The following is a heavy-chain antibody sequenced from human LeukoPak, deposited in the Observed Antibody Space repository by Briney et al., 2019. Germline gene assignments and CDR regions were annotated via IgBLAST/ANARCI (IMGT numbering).Heavy chain of an antibody. V-gene: IGHV4-4*07. CDR2: FSTSGIT. Sequence: SETLSLTCTVSGGYISTYYWTWIRQPAGKGLEWIGRFSTSGITNYNPSLKSRVTMSVDTSKNQFFLKLNSVTAADTAVYYCMRDGPSWGLLWGQGALVTVSS. CDR1: GGYISTYY. J-gene: IGHJ4*02. CDR3: MRDGPSWGLL. D-gene: IGHD7-27*01.